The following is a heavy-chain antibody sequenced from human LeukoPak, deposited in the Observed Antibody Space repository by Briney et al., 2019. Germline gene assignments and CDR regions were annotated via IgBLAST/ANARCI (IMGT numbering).Heavy chain of an antibody. CDR1: GGSISSYY. V-gene: IGHV4-59*08. CDR2: IYYSGST. D-gene: IGHD6-13*01. Sequence: SETLSLTCTVSGGSISSYYWSWIRQPPGKGLEWIGYIYYSGSTNYNPSLKSRVTISVDTSKKQFSLKLSSVTAADTAVYYCARHGIAAAGQIRWFDPWGQGTLVTVSS. J-gene: IGHJ5*02. CDR3: ARHGIAAAGQIRWFDP.